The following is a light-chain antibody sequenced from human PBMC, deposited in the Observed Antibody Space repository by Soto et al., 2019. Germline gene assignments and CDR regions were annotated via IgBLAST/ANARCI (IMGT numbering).Light chain of an antibody. CDR1: SSDVGGYNY. CDR3: SSYGGSNNLV. V-gene: IGLV2-8*01. Sequence: QSALTQPPSASGSPGPSVTISCTGTSSDVGGYNYVSWYQQHPGKVPKLMIYEVNKRPSGVPDRFSGSKSGNTASLTVSGLQAEDEADYYCSSYGGSNNLVFGGGTKLTVL. CDR2: EVN. J-gene: IGLJ2*01.